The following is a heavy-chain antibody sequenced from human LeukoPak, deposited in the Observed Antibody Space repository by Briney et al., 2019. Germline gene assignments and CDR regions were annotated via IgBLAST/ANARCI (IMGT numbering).Heavy chain of an antibody. CDR1: GYTFTSYA. V-gene: IGHV1-3*01. D-gene: IGHD1/OR15-1a*01. CDR2: INAGNGNT. Sequence: GASVKVSCKASGYTFTSYAMHWVRQAPGQRLEWMGWINAGNGNTKYSQEFQGRVTMTTDTSTSTAYMELRSLRSDDTAVYYCARDLPFRWLEQFDYWGQGTLVTVSS. J-gene: IGHJ4*02. CDR3: ARDLPFRWLEQFDY.